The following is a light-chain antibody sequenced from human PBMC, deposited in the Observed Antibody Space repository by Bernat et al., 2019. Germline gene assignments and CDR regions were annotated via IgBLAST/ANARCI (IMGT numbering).Light chain of an antibody. Sequence: DIQMTQSPSSLSASVGDRVTITCRASQTISSFLNWYQHKPGKAPRLLIYAASTLQSGVPSRFSGTGSGTAFTLTISSLQPEDFATYSCQQSYIFPLTFGQGTNLQI. CDR3: QQSYIFPLT. CDR1: QTISSF. CDR2: AAS. J-gene: IGKJ2*01. V-gene: IGKV1-39*01.